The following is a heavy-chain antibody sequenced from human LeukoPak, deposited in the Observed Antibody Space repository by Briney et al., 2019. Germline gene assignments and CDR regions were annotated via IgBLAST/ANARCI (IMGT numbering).Heavy chain of an antibody. V-gene: IGHV3-30-3*01. CDR3: ARDLNWGPALDY. CDR1: GFTFSNYA. CDR2: ISYDGSDK. D-gene: IGHD7-27*01. Sequence: PGGSLRLSCAASGFTFSNYAMHWVRQAPRKGLEWVAIISYDGSDKYYADSVKGRFTISRDDSKNTLYLQMNSLRAEDTAVYYCARDLNWGPALDYWGQGTLVTVSS. J-gene: IGHJ4*02.